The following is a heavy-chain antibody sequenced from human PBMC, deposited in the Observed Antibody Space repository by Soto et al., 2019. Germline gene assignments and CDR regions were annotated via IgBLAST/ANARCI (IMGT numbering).Heavy chain of an antibody. CDR3: TKYTYTSRYAYYGMDV. CDR1: GFTFGDYA. CDR2: IRSKAYGGTT. Sequence: GGSLRLSCTTSGFTFGDYAMSWSRQAPGKGLEWVGVIRSKAYGGTTDYAASVKGRFTISRDDSKSAAYLQMNSLKSEDTGVYYCTKYTYTSRYAYYGMDVWGPGTTVTV. D-gene: IGHD2-2*01. V-gene: IGHV3-49*03. J-gene: IGHJ6*02.